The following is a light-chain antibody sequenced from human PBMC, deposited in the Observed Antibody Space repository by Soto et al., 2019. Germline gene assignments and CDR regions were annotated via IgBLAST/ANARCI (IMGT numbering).Light chain of an antibody. CDR1: RTIAWY. CDR3: QQSYSTRT. J-gene: IGKJ4*01. CDR2: DAS. Sequence: DIQMTQSPSFLSASVGDRVTFTCRANRTIAWYLNXXQQKPGKAPNLLIFDASRLQSGVPSRFSGRGSGTDFTLTISSLKPADFATYYCQQSYSTRTFGGGAKVDIK. V-gene: IGKV1-39*01.